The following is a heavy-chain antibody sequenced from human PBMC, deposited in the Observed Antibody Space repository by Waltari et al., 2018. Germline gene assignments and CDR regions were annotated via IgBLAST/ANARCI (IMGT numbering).Heavy chain of an antibody. CDR3: AKDWELELRGGWYYGMDV. Sequence: QVQLVQSGAEVKKPGASVKVSCKVSGYTLTELSMHWVRQAPGKGLEWMGGFDPEDGETIYAQKFQGRVTMTEDTATDTAYMELNSLRAEDTAVYYCAKDWELELRGGWYYGMDVWGQGTTVTVSS. CDR2: FDPEDGET. V-gene: IGHV1-24*01. J-gene: IGHJ6*02. D-gene: IGHD1-7*01. CDR1: GYTLTELS.